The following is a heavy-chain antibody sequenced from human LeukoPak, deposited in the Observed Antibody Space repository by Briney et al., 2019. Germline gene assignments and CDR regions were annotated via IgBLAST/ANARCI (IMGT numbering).Heavy chain of an antibody. Sequence: GGSLRLSCAASGFTFSSYTMSWVRQAPGKGLEWVAVISYDGSNKYYADSVKGRFTISRDNSKNTLYLQMNSLRAEDTAVYYCARVLGSSWANNWFDPWGQGTLVTVSS. CDR2: ISYDGSNK. J-gene: IGHJ5*02. CDR1: GFTFSSYT. V-gene: IGHV3-30-3*01. D-gene: IGHD6-13*01. CDR3: ARVLGSSWANNWFDP.